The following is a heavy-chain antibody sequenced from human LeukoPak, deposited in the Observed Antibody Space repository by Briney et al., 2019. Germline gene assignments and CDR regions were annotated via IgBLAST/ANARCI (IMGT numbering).Heavy chain of an antibody. D-gene: IGHD1-1*01. V-gene: IGHV4-31*03. CDR3: ARGGVVTTTPRFDP. J-gene: IGHJ5*02. Sequence: SETLSLTCTVSHGSIRSGGYYWSWLRQHPEKGLEWIGHIYHTGSTHYNASLKSRLTMSVDMSRNQFSLRLDSVTVADTAVYYCARGGVVTTTPRFDPWGQGTLVIVSS. CDR2: IYHTGST. CDR1: HGSIRSGGYY.